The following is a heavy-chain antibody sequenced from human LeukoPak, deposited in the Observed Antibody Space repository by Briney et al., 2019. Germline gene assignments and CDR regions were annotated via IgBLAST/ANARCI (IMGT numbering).Heavy chain of an antibody. CDR1: GFTFSSYA. D-gene: IGHD6-13*01. CDR2: ISGSGGST. CDR3: AKDFNERTSWAPHLDY. V-gene: IGHV3-23*01. Sequence: GGSLRLSCAASGFTFSSYAMSWVRQAPGKGLEWVSAISGSGGSTYSADSVKGRFTISRDNSKNPLYLQMNSLRAEDTAVYYCAKDFNERTSWAPHLDYWGQGTLVTVSS. J-gene: IGHJ4*02.